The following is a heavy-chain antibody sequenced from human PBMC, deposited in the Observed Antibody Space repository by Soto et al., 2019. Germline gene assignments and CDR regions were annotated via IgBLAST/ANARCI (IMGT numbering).Heavy chain of an antibody. D-gene: IGHD4-17*01. Sequence: PGGSLRLSCAASGFTFSSYCMHWVRQAPGKGLVWVSRINSDGSSTSYADSVKGRFTISRDNAKNTLYLQMNSLRAEDTAVYYCARDISPYGDYVYWQSSYYGMDVWGQGTTVTVSS. V-gene: IGHV3-74*01. J-gene: IGHJ6*02. CDR3: ARDISPYGDYVYWQSSYYGMDV. CDR2: INSDGSST. CDR1: GFTFSSYC.